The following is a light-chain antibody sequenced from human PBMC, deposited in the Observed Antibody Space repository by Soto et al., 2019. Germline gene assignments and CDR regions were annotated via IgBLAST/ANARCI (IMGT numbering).Light chain of an antibody. CDR3: STWDGSLNGWV. Sequence: QSVLNQPPSASGTPGQRVSISCSGSSSIFRSNTVNWYQQLPGTAPRLLIYSNNQRPSGVPDRFSGSGSGTSASLAISGLQSEDEADYYCSTWDGSLNGWVFGGGTKLTVL. J-gene: IGLJ3*02. CDR2: SNN. CDR1: SSIFRSNT. V-gene: IGLV1-44*01.